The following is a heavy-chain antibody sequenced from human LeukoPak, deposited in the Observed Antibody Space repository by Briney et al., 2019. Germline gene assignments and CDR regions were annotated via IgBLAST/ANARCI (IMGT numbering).Heavy chain of an antibody. CDR1: GYTSTSYG. CDR3: ARGTLGADVDAFDI. D-gene: IGHD3-16*01. Sequence: ASVKVSCKASGYTSTSYGISWVRQAPGQGLEWMGWISAYNGNTNYAQKFQGRVTMTTDTSTSTAYMELRSLRSDDTAVYYCARGTLGADVDAFDIWGQGTMVTVSS. J-gene: IGHJ3*02. V-gene: IGHV1-18*01. CDR2: ISAYNGNT.